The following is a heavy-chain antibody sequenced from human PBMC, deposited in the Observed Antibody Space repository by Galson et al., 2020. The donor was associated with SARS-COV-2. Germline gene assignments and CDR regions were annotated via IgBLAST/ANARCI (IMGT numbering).Heavy chain of an antibody. D-gene: IGHD1-26*01. CDR3: ARRGGSYSPFDY. CDR2: ITHSGSS. J-gene: IGHJ4*02. CDR1: GGSFNDYY. Sequence: PSETLSLTCAVYGGSFNDYYWSWIRQPPGKGLEWIGGITHSGSSNYNPSLKSRATISVDTSKNQFSLKLSSVTAADTAVYYCARRGGSYSPFDYWGRGTLVTVSS. V-gene: IGHV4-34*01.